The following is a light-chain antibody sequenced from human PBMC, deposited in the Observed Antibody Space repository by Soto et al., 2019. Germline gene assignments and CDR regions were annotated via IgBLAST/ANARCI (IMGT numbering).Light chain of an antibody. J-gene: IGKJ4*01. CDR3: KKYYTLPLS. CDR2: WAY. Sequence: DIVVNQGPYSLPGSLGESSTFNCKSVQSVLHNSNKKNYLAWYQHKPGQPHRLLIYWAYTRESGVNDRFSGSGSGTEFTLTIRSMHPEDLEIYYCKKYYTLPLSFGRGTTG. CDR1: QSVLHNSNKKNY. V-gene: IGKV4-1*01.